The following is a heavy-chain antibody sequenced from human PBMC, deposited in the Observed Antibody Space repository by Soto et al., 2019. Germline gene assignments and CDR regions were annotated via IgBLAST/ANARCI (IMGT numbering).Heavy chain of an antibody. CDR1: GYTLISYY. CDR3: ARDQKGDQLLSSFGMDV. V-gene: IGHV1-46*01. Sequence: ASVKVSCKASGYTLISYYMHWVRQAPGQGLEWMGIINPRGGSTGYAQKFQGRVTITTDMSTNTVYMDLSSLRSEDTAVYYCARDQKGDQLLSSFGMDVWGQGTTVTVSS. CDR2: INPRGGST. J-gene: IGHJ6*02. D-gene: IGHD2-21*01.